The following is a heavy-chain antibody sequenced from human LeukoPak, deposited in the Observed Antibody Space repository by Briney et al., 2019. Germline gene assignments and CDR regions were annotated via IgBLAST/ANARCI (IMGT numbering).Heavy chain of an antibody. V-gene: IGHV3-48*01. D-gene: IGHD3-10*01. CDR2: ISSSSSVI. Sequence: GGSLRLSCAASGFTFSSYNMNWVRQAPGKGLEWVSYISSSSSVIYYADSVKGRFTISRDNAKNSLYLQMNSLRAEDTAVYYCARAGFTFSDYFGSFFDYWGQGTLVTVPS. CDR1: GFTFSSYN. J-gene: IGHJ4*02. CDR3: ARAGFTFSDYFGSFFDY.